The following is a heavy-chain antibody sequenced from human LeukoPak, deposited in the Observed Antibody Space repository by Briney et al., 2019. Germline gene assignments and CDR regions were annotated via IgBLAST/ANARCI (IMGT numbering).Heavy chain of an antibody. J-gene: IGHJ4*02. CDR3: ARGEDIVVVPAASRTKHFDY. Sequence: SETLSLTCAVYSVSINGYYWIWIPPPPGKGREWIREINHSRSTNYNPSLKSRVNISVDTSKNQFSLKLSSVTAADTAVYYCARGEDIVVVPAASRTKHFDYWGQGTLVTVSS. CDR2: INHSRST. V-gene: IGHV4-34*01. CDR1: SVSINGYY. D-gene: IGHD2-2*01.